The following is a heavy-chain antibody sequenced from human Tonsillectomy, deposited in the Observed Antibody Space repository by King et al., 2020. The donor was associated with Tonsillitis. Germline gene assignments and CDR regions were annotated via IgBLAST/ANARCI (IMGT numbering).Heavy chain of an antibody. CDR1: GGYIRNGYW. Sequence: VQLQESGPGLVTPMGTLSLTCDVSGGYIRNGYWWSWVRQPPGRGLEWIGEIHHSGSTTYNPSLNSRVTISVDTSKNQLSLKLNSVTAADTAVYFCARNGAYAIDSWGQGTLVTVSS. V-gene: IGHV4-4*01. CDR2: IHHSGST. D-gene: IGHD4-17*01. J-gene: IGHJ5*01. CDR3: ARNGAYAIDS.